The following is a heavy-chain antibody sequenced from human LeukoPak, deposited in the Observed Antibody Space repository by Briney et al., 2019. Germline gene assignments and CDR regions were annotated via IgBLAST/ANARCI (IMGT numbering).Heavy chain of an antibody. CDR3: ASTHGGRGYTYGYGDFDY. D-gene: IGHD5-18*01. CDR1: GYSISSGYF. Sequence: PSETLSLTCTVSGYSISSGYFWGWMRQPPGKGLEWIGSIYQSETAHYNPSLKSRVTISVDTSKNQFSLKLRSVMAADTAVYYCASTHGGRGYTYGYGDFDYWGQGTLVTVSS. CDR2: IYQSETA. J-gene: IGHJ4*02. V-gene: IGHV4-38-2*02.